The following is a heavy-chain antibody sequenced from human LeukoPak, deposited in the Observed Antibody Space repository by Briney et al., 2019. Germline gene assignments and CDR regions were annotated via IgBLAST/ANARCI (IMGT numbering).Heavy chain of an antibody. V-gene: IGHV3-23*01. CDR2: ISGSGVNT. Sequence: GGSLRLSCAASGFTFSSYAMSWVRQAPGKGLEWVSSISGSGVNTWYAVSVRGRFTISRDNSKNTLYLQMSGLRAEDTAVYYCAKDTGSQRGSYSGYWGQGTLVTVSS. CDR1: GFTFSSYA. CDR3: AKDTGSQRGSYSGY. D-gene: IGHD1-14*01. J-gene: IGHJ4*02.